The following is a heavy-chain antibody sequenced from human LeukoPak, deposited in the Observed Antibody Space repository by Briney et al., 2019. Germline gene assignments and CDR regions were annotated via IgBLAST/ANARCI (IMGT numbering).Heavy chain of an antibody. Sequence: SETLSLTCAVYDGSFNDYYWSWIRQPPGKGLEWIGEINHSGSTNYNPSLKSRVTISIDTSKKQFSLKLSSVTAADTAVYYCARHPLQQWLVRSDYYYYMDVWGKGTTVTISS. CDR2: INHSGST. D-gene: IGHD6-19*01. CDR3: ARHPLQQWLVRSDYYYYMDV. CDR1: DGSFNDYY. V-gene: IGHV4-34*01. J-gene: IGHJ6*03.